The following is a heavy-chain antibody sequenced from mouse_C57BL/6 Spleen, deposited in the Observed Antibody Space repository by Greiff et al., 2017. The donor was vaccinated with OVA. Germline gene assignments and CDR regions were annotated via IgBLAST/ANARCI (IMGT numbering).Heavy chain of an antibody. CDR3: ARVNYSNYEGFAY. V-gene: IGHV1-39*01. D-gene: IGHD2-5*01. CDR1: GYSFTDYN. Sequence: EVQLQQSGPELVKPGASVKISCKASGYSFTDYNMNWVKQSNGKSLEWIGVIHPNYGTTSYNPKFKGKATLTVDQSSSTAYMQLNSLTSEDSAVYYCARVNYSNYEGFAYWGQGTLVTVSA. J-gene: IGHJ3*01. CDR2: IHPNYGTT.